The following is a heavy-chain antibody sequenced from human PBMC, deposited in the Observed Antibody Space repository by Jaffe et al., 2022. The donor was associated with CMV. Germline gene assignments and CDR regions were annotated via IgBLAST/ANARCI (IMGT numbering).Heavy chain of an antibody. CDR3: ATPAAIDSSGYYYWGFDY. V-gene: IGHV3-23*01. CDR1: GFTFSSYA. D-gene: IGHD3-22*01. J-gene: IGHJ4*02. Sequence: EVQLLESGGGLVQPGGSLRLSCAASGFTFSSYAMSWVRQAPGKGLEWVSAISGSGGSTYYADSVKGRFTISRDNSKNTLYLQMNSLRAEDTAVYYCATPAAIDSSGYYYWGFDYWGQGTLVTVSS. CDR2: ISGSGGST.